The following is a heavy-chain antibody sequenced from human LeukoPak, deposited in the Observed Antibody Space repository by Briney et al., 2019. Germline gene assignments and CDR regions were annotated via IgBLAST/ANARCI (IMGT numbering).Heavy chain of an antibody. V-gene: IGHV4-59*01. CDR3: SGSGGWLSDY. D-gene: IGHD5-12*01. J-gene: IGHJ4*02. CDR1: GGSISTYY. Sequence: SETLSLTCTVSGGSISTYYWTWIRQPPGKGLKWIGNTHYSGTTSYNPSLRSRVTMSVDTSKRQFSLTLNSVTAADTAVYYCSGSGGWLSDYWGQGILVTVSS. CDR2: THYSGTT.